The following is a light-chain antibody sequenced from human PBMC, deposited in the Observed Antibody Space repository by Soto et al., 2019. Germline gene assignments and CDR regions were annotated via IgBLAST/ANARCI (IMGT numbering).Light chain of an antibody. Sequence: EIVMTQSPATLSVSPGERATLSCMASQSVSSSYLAWYQQKPGQAPRLLIYGASSRATGISDRFTGSGSGTDFTLTISRLEPEDFAVYYCQQYGSSLGVTFGGGTKVDIK. CDR1: QSVSSSY. V-gene: IGKV3-20*01. CDR2: GAS. CDR3: QQYGSSLGVT. J-gene: IGKJ4*01.